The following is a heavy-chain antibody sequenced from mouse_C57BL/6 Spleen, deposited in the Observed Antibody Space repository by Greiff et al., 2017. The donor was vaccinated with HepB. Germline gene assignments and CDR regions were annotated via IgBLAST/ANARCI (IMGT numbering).Heavy chain of an antibody. CDR1: GYTFTSYW. CDR2: IDPSDSET. V-gene: IGHV1-52*01. D-gene: IGHD1-1*01. Sequence: VQLQQPGAELVRPGSSVKLSCKASGYTFTSYWMHWVKQRPIQGLEWIGNIDPSDSETHYNQKFKDKATLTVDKSSSTAYMQLSSLTSEDSAVYYCAREDYYGSSYVAYWGQGTLVTVSA. J-gene: IGHJ3*01. CDR3: AREDYYGSSYVAY.